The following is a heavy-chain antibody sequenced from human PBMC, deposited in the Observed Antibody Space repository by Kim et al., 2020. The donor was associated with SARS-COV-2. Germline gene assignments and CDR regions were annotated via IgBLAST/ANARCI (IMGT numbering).Heavy chain of an antibody. CDR1: GGSISSSSYY. J-gene: IGHJ4*02. CDR3: ARRGGGSYYLGSPIDY. D-gene: IGHD1-26*01. V-gene: IGHV4-39*01. CDR2: IYYSGST. Sequence: SETLSLTCTVSGGSISSSSYYWGWIRQPPGKGLEWIGSIYYSGSTYYNPSLKSRVTISVDTSKNQFSLKLSSVTAADTAVYYCARRGGGSYYLGSPIDYWGQGTLVTVSA.